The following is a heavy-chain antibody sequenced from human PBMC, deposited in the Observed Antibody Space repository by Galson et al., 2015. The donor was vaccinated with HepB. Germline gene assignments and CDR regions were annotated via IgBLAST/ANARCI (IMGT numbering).Heavy chain of an antibody. D-gene: IGHD2-2*01. J-gene: IGHJ1*01. CDR3: AKLDSCSSTRCREYFQH. Sequence: SLRLSCAASGFTFSSCAMSWVRQAPGKGLEWVSTILISGGSTYYADSVKGRFTISRDNSRNTLYLQMNSLRAEDTAVYYCAKLDSCSSTRCREYFQHWGQGTLVTVSS. CDR2: ILISGGST. V-gene: IGHV3-23*01. CDR1: GFTFSSCA.